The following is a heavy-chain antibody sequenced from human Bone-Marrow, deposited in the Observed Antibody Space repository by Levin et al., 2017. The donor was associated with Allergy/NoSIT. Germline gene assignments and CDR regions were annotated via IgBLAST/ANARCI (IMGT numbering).Heavy chain of an antibody. J-gene: IGHJ2*01. V-gene: IGHV4-59*01. CDR1: RASFSISS. CDR3: ASLASTYYWYFDI. CDR2: LAYTGDI. Sequence: SETLSLTCTISRASFSISSWAWIRQPPGKGLEWIGSLAYTGDIKYNPSLQGRVTISVDTSSGDTPRNHMSLKMRSVTAADTAVYFCASLASTYYWYFDIWGRGTRVTVSS. D-gene: IGHD2-2*01.